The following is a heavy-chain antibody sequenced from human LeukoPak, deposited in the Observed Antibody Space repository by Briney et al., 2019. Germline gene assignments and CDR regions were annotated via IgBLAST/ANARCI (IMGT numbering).Heavy chain of an antibody. CDR3: ARVGSSGWYEGYNWFDP. CDR2: IYYSGST. D-gene: IGHD6-19*01. Sequence: RSSETLSLTCTVSGGSISSGSYYWSWIRQPPGKGLEWIGYIYYSGSTNYNPSLKSRVTISVDTSKNQFSLKLSSVTAADTAVYYCARVGSSGWYEGYNWFDPWGQGTLVTVSS. V-gene: IGHV4-61*01. CDR1: GGSISSGSYY. J-gene: IGHJ5*02.